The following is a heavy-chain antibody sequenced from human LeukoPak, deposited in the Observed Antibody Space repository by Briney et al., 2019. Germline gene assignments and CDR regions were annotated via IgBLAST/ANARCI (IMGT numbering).Heavy chain of an antibody. CDR2: VTNNGGST. D-gene: IGHD6-13*01. V-gene: IGHV3-64D*06. Sequence: GGSLRLSCSASGFIFSTYAMHWVRQAAGKGLEYVSAVTNNGGSTYYADSVKDRFTISRDNSKNTLYLQMSSLRAEDTAVYYCVEAWGRNSWYDYWGQGTLVTVSS. CDR1: GFIFSTYA. J-gene: IGHJ4*02. CDR3: VEAWGRNSWYDY.